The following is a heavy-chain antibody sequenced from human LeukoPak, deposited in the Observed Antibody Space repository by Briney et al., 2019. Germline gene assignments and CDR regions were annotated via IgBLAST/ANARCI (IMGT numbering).Heavy chain of an antibody. CDR1: GGSFSGYY. CDR2: INHSGST. V-gene: IGHV4-34*01. D-gene: IGHD2-2*01. CDR3: ARVSSQKTFDS. Sequence: SETLSLTCAVYGGSFSGYYWSWIRQPPGKGLEWIGEINHSGSTNYNPSLKTRVTISVDKSKNQFSLKLNSVTAADTAVYYCARVSSQKTFDSWGQGTLVLVSS. J-gene: IGHJ4*02.